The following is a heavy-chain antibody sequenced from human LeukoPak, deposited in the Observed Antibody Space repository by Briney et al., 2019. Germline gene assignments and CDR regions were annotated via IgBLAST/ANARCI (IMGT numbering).Heavy chain of an antibody. J-gene: IGHJ4*02. CDR3: ARGLGGLLRRRTTYFDY. D-gene: IGHD1/OR15-1a*01. Sequence: SETLSLTCTVSGYSISSGYYWGWIRQPPGKGLEWIGSIYHSGSTYYNPSLKSRVTISVDTSKNQFSLKLSSVTAADTAVYYCARGLGGLLRRRTTYFDYWGQGTLVTVSS. CDR1: GYSISSGYY. CDR2: IYHSGST. V-gene: IGHV4-38-2*02.